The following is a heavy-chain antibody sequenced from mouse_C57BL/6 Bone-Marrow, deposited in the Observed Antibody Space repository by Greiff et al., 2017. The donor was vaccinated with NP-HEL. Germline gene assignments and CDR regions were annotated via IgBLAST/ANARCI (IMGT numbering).Heavy chain of an antibody. Sequence: QVQLQQSGPGLVQPSQSLSITCTVSGFSLTSYGVHWVRQSPGKGLEWLGVIWRGGSTDYNAAFMSRLSITKDNSKSQVFCKMNSLQADDTAIYYCAKRYDYDDGAMDYWGQGTSVTVSS. CDR3: AKRYDYDDGAMDY. J-gene: IGHJ4*01. CDR2: IWRGGST. CDR1: GFSLTSYG. V-gene: IGHV2-5*01. D-gene: IGHD2-4*01.